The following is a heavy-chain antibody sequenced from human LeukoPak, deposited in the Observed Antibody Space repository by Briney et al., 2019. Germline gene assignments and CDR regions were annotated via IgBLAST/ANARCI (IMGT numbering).Heavy chain of an antibody. CDR2: IKQDGSEK. J-gene: IGHJ4*02. CDR1: GFTFSSYS. CDR3: ARIKSQGVVVPLLRSTYYFDY. V-gene: IGHV3-7*01. Sequence: PGGSLRLSCAASGFTFSSYSMNWVRQAPGKGLEWVANIKQDGSEKDYVDSVKGRFTISRDTAKNSLYLQMNSLRAEDTAVYYCARIKSQGVVVPLLRSTYYFDYWGQGTLVTVSS. D-gene: IGHD2-21*01.